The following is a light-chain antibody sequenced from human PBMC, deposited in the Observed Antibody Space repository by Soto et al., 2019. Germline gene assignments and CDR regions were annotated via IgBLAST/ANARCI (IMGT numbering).Light chain of an antibody. CDR3: QQRSNWPLT. J-gene: IGKJ4*01. CDR1: QSVSSY. CDR2: DAS. V-gene: IGKV3-11*01. Sequence: EIVLTQSPATLSLSPGERATLSCRASQSVSSYLAWYQQKAGQAPRLLIYDASNRATGIPARFSGSGSGTDFTLTINSLEPDDFAAYYCQQRSNWPLTFGGGTKVEIK.